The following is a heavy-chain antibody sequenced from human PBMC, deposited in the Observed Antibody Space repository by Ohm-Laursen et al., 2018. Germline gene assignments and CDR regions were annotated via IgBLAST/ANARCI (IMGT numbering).Heavy chain of an antibody. CDR2: IKQDSSEK. J-gene: IGHJ4*02. CDR3: ARLGCAGDCYTPYFDY. D-gene: IGHD2-21*02. V-gene: IGHV3-7*01. CDR1: GFTFSSYW. Sequence: GSLRLSCAASGFTFSSYWMSWVRQAPGKGLEWVANIKQDSSEKYYVDSVKGRFTISRDNAKNSLYLQMNSLRAEDTAVYYCARLGCAGDCYTPYFDYWGQGTPVTVSS.